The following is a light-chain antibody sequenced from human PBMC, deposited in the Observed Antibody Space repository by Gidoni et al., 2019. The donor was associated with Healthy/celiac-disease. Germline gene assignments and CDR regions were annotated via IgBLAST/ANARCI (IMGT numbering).Light chain of an antibody. Sequence: DIQMNQSPSSLSASVGDRVTITCRASQSISSYLNWYQQKPGKAPKLLIYAASSLQSGVPSRFSGSGSGTDFTLTISSLQPEDFATYYCQQCYSTPVTFGGGTKVEIK. CDR3: QQCYSTPVT. CDR1: QSISSY. J-gene: IGKJ4*01. CDR2: AAS. V-gene: IGKV1-39*01.